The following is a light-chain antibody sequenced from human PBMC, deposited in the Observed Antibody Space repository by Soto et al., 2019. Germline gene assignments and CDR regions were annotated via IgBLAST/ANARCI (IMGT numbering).Light chain of an antibody. CDR1: QGIRNY. J-gene: IGKJ1*01. V-gene: IGKV1-27*01. CDR3: QKYNSDPWT. Sequence: DIQMTQSPSSLSASVGDRVTITCRASQGIRNYLAWYQQKPGKIPKLLIYTASTLQSGVPSRFSGSGSGKAFTLTIRSLQPEDVATYYCQKYNSDPWTFGQGTKVEI. CDR2: TAS.